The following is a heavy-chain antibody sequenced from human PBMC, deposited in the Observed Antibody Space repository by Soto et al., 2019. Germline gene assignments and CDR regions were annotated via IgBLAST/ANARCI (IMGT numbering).Heavy chain of an antibody. J-gene: IGHJ6*02. CDR2: IWYDGSNK. CDR1: GFTFSSYG. Sequence: QVQLVESGGGVVQPGRSLRLSCAASGFTFSSYGMHWVRQAPGKGLEWVAVIWYDGSNKYYADSVKGRFTISRDNSKNTLYLQMNSLRAEDTAVYYCAREVAVAGKTENYYYGMDVWGQGTTVTVSS. V-gene: IGHV3-33*01. CDR3: AREVAVAGKTENYYYGMDV. D-gene: IGHD6-19*01.